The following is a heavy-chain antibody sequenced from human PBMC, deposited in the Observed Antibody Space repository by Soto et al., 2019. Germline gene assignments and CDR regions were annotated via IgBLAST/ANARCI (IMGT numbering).Heavy chain of an antibody. Sequence: EVQLVESGGGLVKPGGSLRLSCAASGFTFSSYSMNWVRQAPGKGLEWVSSISSSSSSYIYYADSVKGRFTISRDNAKNSLYLQMNSLRAEDTAVYYCARVSGSSRMYYFDYWGQGTLVTVSS. V-gene: IGHV3-21*01. D-gene: IGHD6-19*01. CDR1: GFTFSSYS. J-gene: IGHJ4*02. CDR2: ISSSSSSYI. CDR3: ARVSGSSRMYYFDY.